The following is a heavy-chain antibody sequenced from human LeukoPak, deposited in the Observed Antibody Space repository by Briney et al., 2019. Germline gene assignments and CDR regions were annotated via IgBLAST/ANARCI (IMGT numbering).Heavy chain of an antibody. CDR3: ARGGDIVLVVYAIGYFDY. Sequence: ASVKVSCKASGYTFTGYYMHWVRQAPGQGLEWMGWINPNSGGTNYAQKFQGRVTMTRDTSISTAYMELSRLRSDDTAVYYCARGGDIVLVVYAIGYFDYWGQGTLVTVSS. CDR1: GYTFTGYY. D-gene: IGHD2-8*01. V-gene: IGHV1-2*02. J-gene: IGHJ4*02. CDR2: INPNSGGT.